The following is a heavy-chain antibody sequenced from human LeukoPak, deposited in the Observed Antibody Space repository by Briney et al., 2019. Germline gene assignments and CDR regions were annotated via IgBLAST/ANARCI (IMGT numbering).Heavy chain of an antibody. CDR3: ARPGICGGDCYLGDDY. V-gene: IGHV3-21*01. J-gene: IGHJ4*02. Sequence: PEGSLRLSCAASGFTFSSYSMNWVRQAPGKGLEWVSSISSSSSYIYYADSVKGRFTISRDNAKNSLYLQMNSLRAEDTAVYYCARPGICGGDCYLGDDYWGQGTLVTVSS. D-gene: IGHD2-21*02. CDR2: ISSSSSYI. CDR1: GFTFSSYS.